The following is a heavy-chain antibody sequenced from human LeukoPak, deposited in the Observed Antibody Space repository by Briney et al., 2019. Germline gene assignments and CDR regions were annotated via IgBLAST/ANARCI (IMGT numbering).Heavy chain of an antibody. Sequence: PSETLSLTCTVSGYSISSGYYWGWIRQPPGKGLEWIGSIYHSGSTYYNPSLKSRVTISVDTSKNQFSLKLSSVTAADTAVYYCARVEVNYYDSSGYLGGFDPWGQGTLVTVSS. CDR3: ARVEVNYYDSSGYLGGFDP. J-gene: IGHJ5*02. V-gene: IGHV4-38-2*02. CDR2: IYHSGST. CDR1: GYSISSGYY. D-gene: IGHD3-22*01.